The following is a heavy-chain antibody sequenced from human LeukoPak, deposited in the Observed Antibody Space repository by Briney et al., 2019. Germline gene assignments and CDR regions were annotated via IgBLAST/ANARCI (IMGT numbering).Heavy chain of an antibody. V-gene: IGHV3-74*01. CDR2: INGDGSST. Sequence: GGSLRLSCAASGFTFSSYWMHWVRQAPGKGLVWVSRINGDGSSTSYADSVKGRFTISRDNAKNTLYLQMNSLRAEDTAVYYCAGDRGYVMDVWGQGTTVTVSS. J-gene: IGHJ6*02. CDR3: AGDRGYVMDV. D-gene: IGHD5-24*01. CDR1: GFTFSSYW.